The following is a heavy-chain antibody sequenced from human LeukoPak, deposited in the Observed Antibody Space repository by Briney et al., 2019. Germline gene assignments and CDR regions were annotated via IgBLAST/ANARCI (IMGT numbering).Heavy chain of an antibody. Sequence: GGSLRLSCAASGFTFSDYAMTWVRQAPGKGPEWVAAISGDGVYTFHRDSVKGRFTISRDNARNTLYPQMSSLRAEDTAMYYCAKNYASDNAFFDYWGQGALVTISS. CDR1: GFTFSDYA. V-gene: IGHV3-23*01. CDR2: ISGDGVYT. J-gene: IGHJ4*02. CDR3: AKNYASDNAFFDY. D-gene: IGHD3-16*01.